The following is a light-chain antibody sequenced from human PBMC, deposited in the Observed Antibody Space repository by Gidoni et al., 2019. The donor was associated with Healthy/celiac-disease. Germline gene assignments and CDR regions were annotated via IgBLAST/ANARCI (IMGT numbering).Light chain of an antibody. CDR3: HQSYSTPRGT. V-gene: IGKV1-39*01. J-gene: IGKJ3*01. Sequence: DIQMTQAPSSLSASVGDRVTITCRASQSISSYLNWYQQKPGKAPKLLIYAASSLQSGVPSRFSGSGSGTAFTLSISSLPPEDFATYYCHQSYSTPRGTFXPXTKVDIK. CDR1: QSISSY. CDR2: AAS.